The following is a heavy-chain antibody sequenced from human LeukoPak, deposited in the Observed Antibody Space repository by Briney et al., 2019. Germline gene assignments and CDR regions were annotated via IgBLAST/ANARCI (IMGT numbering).Heavy chain of an antibody. CDR3: ATDSGSSYGSSNY. CDR1: GFTFSDSY. V-gene: IGHV3-11*06. CDR2: ITSSSDYT. Sequence: GGSLRLSCSASGFTFSDSYMSWIRQAPGKGLEWVSYITSSSDYTNYVDSVKGRFTISRDNAKNSLYLQMNSLRAEDTAVYYCATDSGSSYGSSNYWGQGTLVTVSS. D-gene: IGHD5-18*01. J-gene: IGHJ4*02.